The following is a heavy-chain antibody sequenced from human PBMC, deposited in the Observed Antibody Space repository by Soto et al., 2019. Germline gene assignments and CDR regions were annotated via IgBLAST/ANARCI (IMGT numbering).Heavy chain of an antibody. CDR2: IRSKTDGGTA. D-gene: IGHD2-15*01. CDR1: GFTFSNAW. J-gene: IGHJ4*02. V-gene: IGHV3-15*01. Sequence: EVQLVESGGGLVKPGGSLRLSCAASGFTFSNAWMTWVRQAPGKGLEWVGRIRSKTDGGTADFAAPVKGRFTISRDDSKNTLYLEMNSLKIEDTAVYHCTTMGYCSGPSCYSVLDSWGQGTLVTVSS. CDR3: TTMGYCSGPSCYSVLDS.